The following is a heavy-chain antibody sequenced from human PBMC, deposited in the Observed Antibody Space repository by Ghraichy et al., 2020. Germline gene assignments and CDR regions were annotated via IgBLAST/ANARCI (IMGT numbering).Heavy chain of an antibody. CDR2: IYTSGST. J-gene: IGHJ3*02. D-gene: IGHD2-15*01. CDR3: AREYCSGGSCSDAFDI. CDR1: GGSISSYY. V-gene: IGHV4-4*07. Sequence: SETLSLTCSVSGGSISSYYWSWIRQPAGKGLEWIGRIYTSGSTNYNPSLKSRVTMSVDTSKNQFSLKLSSVTAADTAVYYCAREYCSGGSCSDAFDIWGQGTMVTVSS.